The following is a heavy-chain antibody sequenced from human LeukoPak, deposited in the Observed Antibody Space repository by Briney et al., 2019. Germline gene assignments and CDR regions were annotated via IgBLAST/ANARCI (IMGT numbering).Heavy chain of an antibody. V-gene: IGHV1-69*01. CDR2: IIPIFGTA. Sequence: GASVKVSCKASGGTFSSYAISWVRQAPGQGLEWMGGIIPIFGTANYAQKFQGRVTITADESTSTAYMELSSLRSEDTAVYYCASAAVHLYYYYSMDVWGQGTTVTVSS. CDR1: GGTFSSYA. CDR3: ASAAVHLYYYYSMDV. D-gene: IGHD6-13*01. J-gene: IGHJ6*02.